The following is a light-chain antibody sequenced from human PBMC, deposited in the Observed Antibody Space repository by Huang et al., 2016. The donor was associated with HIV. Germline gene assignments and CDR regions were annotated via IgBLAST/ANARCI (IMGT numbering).Light chain of an antibody. CDR1: QTVSNW. J-gene: IGKJ1*01. Sequence: DIQMTQFPSSLSAFLGDRVTISCRASQTVSNWLAWYQQKPGKAPKLLIYATSHLERGVPPRFSGSVSGTDFTLTINSLQPDDFATYYCQQYNNYPLAFGQGTKVEIK. CDR3: QQYNNYPLA. CDR2: ATS. V-gene: IGKV1-5*03.